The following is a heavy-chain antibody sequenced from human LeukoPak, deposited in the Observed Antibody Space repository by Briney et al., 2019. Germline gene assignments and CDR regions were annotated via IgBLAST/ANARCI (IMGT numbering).Heavy chain of an antibody. CDR1: GFTFISYA. V-gene: IGHV3-23*01. CDR2: ISGSGGSP. J-gene: IGHJ3*02. D-gene: IGHD2-21*01. CDR3: LKQGRSYSAFDI. Sequence: PGGSLRLSCAASGFTFISYAMSWVRQAPGEGPGWGSAISGSGGSPYYADSVKGRFTIFRDNSKNTLCLRMNRLRAEDTAVYYCLKQGRSYSAFDIWGQGTMVTVSS.